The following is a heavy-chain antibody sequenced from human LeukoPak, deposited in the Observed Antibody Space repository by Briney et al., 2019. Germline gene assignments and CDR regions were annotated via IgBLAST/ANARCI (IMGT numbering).Heavy chain of an antibody. V-gene: IGHV3-74*01. CDR3: VRGGSTHFQH. D-gene: IGHD3-16*01. Sequence: GGSLRLSCAASGFTFSSYWMHWVRQAPGKGLVWVSRINSDGRSTSYADSVKGRFTISRDNAEDTLYLQMNSLRAEDTAVYYCVRGGSTHFQHWGQGTLVTVSS. CDR1: GFTFSSYW. J-gene: IGHJ1*01. CDR2: INSDGRST.